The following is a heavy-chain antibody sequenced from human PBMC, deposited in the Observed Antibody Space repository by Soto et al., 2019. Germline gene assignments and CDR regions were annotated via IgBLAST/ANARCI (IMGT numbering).Heavy chain of an antibody. J-gene: IGHJ4*02. Sequence: SETLSLTCAVSGGSISSGGYSWSWIRQPPGKGLEWIGYIYHSGSTYYNPSLKSRVTISLNTSKNEVSLRLTSVTAADTAVYYCARLGGYYQALDSWGQGTLVTVSS. V-gene: IGHV4-30-2*01. CDR2: IYHSGST. CDR1: GGSISSGGYS. CDR3: ARLGGYYQALDS. D-gene: IGHD3-22*01.